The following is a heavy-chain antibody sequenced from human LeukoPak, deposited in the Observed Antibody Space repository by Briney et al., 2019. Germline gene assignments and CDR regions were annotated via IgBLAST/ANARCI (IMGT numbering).Heavy chain of an antibody. J-gene: IGHJ4*02. Sequence: GASVKVSCKASGYTFTSYDINWVRQATGQGLEWMGWMNPNSGNTGYAQKFQGRVTMTRNTSISTAYMELSSLRAEDTAVYYCAKDATVTTSGSYFDYWGQGTLVTVSS. V-gene: IGHV1-8*01. CDR2: MNPNSGNT. CDR1: GYTFTSYD. CDR3: AKDATVTTSGSYFDY. D-gene: IGHD4-17*01.